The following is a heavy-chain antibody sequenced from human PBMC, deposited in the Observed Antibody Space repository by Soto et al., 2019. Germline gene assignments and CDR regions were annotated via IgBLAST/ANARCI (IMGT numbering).Heavy chain of an antibody. D-gene: IGHD1-1*01. Sequence: EVQLLESGGGLVQPGGSLRLSCAASGFTFSTYAMNWVRQAPGNGLEWVSAISGSGGSIHYADSVKGRFTISRDNSKNALYLQMNSLRDKDTAVYHCVKGYLKGEVWGQGTTVTVSS. J-gene: IGHJ6*02. CDR3: VKGYLKGEV. CDR2: ISGSGGSI. V-gene: IGHV3-23*01. CDR1: GFTFSTYA.